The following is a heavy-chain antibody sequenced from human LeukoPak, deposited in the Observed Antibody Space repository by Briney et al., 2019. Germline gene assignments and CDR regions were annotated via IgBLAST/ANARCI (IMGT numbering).Heavy chain of an antibody. J-gene: IGHJ5*02. CDR2: ISAYNGNT. CDR3: VGDCSGGSCYFDP. CDR1: GYTFTSYG. Sequence: ASVKVSCKASGYTFTSYGISWVRQAPGQGPEWMGWISAYNGNTNYAQKLQGRVTMTTDTSTSTAYMELRSLRSDDTAVYYCVGDCSGGSCYFDPWGQGTLVTVSS. V-gene: IGHV1-18*01. D-gene: IGHD2-15*01.